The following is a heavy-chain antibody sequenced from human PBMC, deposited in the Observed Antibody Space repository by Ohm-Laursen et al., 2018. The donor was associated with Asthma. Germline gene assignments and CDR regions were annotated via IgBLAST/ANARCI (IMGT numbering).Heavy chain of an antibody. CDR3: ARGVKYYDILTGLFDP. CDR1: GGSISSYY. V-gene: IGHV4-59*07. D-gene: IGHD3-9*01. CDR2: IYYSGST. J-gene: IGHJ5*02. Sequence: SDTLSLTCTVSGGSISSYYWSWIRQPPGKGLEWIGYIYYSGSTNYNPSLKSRVTISVDTSKNQFSLKLSSVTAADTAVYYCARGVKYYDILTGLFDPWGQGTLVTVSS.